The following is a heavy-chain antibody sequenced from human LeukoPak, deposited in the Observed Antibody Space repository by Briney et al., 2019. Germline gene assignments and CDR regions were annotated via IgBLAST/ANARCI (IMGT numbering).Heavy chain of an antibody. V-gene: IGHV3-64*04. CDR2: ISDSGGST. D-gene: IGHD6-13*01. CDR1: GFPFSSYA. Sequence: GGSLRLSCSASGFPFSSYAMHWVRQAPGKGLEYVSAISDSGGSTYYADSVKGRFTISRDISKNTVYLQMNSLRADDTAVYYCARAPHPAAGVDYWGQGTLVTVS. J-gene: IGHJ4*02. CDR3: ARAPHPAAGVDY.